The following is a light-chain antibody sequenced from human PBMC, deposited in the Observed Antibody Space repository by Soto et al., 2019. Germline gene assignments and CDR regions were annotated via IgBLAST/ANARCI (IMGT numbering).Light chain of an antibody. V-gene: IGKV3-11*01. Sequence: EIVLTQSPATLSLSPGERATLSCRASQSVNNYLAWYQQKPGQAPRLLIYDASNSATRIPASFSGSGSGTDFTLTISSLEPEDFAVYYCQQRSNWPLTFGGGTKVEIK. J-gene: IGKJ4*01. CDR3: QQRSNWPLT. CDR1: QSVNNY. CDR2: DAS.